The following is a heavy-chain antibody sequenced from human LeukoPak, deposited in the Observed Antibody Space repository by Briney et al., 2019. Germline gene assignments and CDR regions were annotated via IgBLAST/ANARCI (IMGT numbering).Heavy chain of an antibody. CDR1: GGTFSSYA. CDR3: ARDGGKMVRGVMRYYYYMDV. D-gene: IGHD3-10*01. Sequence: SVKVSCKASGGTFSSYAISWVRQAPGQGLEWMGGIIPIFGTANYAQKFQGRVTITADESTSTAYMELSSLRSEDTAVYYCARDGGKMVRGVMRYYYYMDVWGKGTTVTVSS. J-gene: IGHJ6*03. CDR2: IIPIFGTA. V-gene: IGHV1-69*13.